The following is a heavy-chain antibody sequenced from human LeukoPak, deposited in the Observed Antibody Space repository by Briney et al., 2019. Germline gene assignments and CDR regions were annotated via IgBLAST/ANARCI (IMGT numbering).Heavy chain of an antibody. CDR3: ARVSPLGYGSGSYYYDY. V-gene: IGHV3-23*01. Sequence: PGGSLRLSCAASGLTFSNYAMTWVRQAPGKGLEWVSTIAGDGASTYYADSVRGRFTISRDNSKNTLYLQTNSLRAEDTAVYYCARVSPLGYGSGSYYYDYWGQGTLVTVSS. D-gene: IGHD3-10*01. CDR2: IAGDGAST. CDR1: GLTFSNYA. J-gene: IGHJ4*02.